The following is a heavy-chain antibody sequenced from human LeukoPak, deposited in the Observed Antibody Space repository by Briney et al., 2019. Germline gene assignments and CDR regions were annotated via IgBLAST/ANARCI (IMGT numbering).Heavy chain of an antibody. J-gene: IGHJ4*02. V-gene: IGHV3-49*03. Sequence: GGSLRLSCTASGFTFGDYAMSWFRQAPGKGLEWVGFIRSKAYGGTTEYAASVKGRFTISRDDSKSIAYLQMNSLKTEDTAVYYCTRDSGIQLWVDDSSGYSKAPFDYWGQGTLVTVSS. CDR1: GFTFGDYA. D-gene: IGHD3-22*01. CDR3: TRDSGIQLWVDDSSGYSKAPFDY. CDR2: IRSKAYGGTT.